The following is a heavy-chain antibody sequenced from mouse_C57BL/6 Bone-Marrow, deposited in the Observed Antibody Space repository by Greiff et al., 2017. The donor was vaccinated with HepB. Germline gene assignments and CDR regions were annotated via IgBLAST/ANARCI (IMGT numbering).Heavy chain of an antibody. CDR1: GYAFSSSW. D-gene: IGHD1-1*01. CDR3: AGGSLLLRPWYFDV. Sequence: QVQLQQSGPELVKPGASVKISCKASGYAFSSSWMNWVKQRPGKGLEWIGRIYPGDGDTNYNGKFKGKATLTADKSSSTAYMQLSSLTSEDSAVYFCAGGSLLLRPWYFDVWGTGTTVTVSS. V-gene: IGHV1-82*01. J-gene: IGHJ1*03. CDR2: IYPGDGDT.